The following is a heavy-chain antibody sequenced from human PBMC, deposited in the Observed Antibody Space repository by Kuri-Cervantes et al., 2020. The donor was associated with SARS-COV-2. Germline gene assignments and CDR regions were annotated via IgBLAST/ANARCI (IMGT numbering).Heavy chain of an antibody. D-gene: IGHD3-3*01. J-gene: IGHJ5*02. CDR2: IYTSGST. CDR3: AREEARFLEWLLPTNWFDP. Sequence: SETLSLTCTVSGGSISSGSYYWSWIRQPAGKGLEWIGRIYTSGSTNYNPSLKSRVTISVDTSKNQFSLKLSSVTAADTAVYYCAREEARFLEWLLPTNWFDPWGQGTLVTVSS. CDR1: GGSISSGSYY. V-gene: IGHV4-61*02.